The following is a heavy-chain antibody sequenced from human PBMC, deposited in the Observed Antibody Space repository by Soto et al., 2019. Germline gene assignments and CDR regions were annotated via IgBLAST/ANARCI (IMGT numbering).Heavy chain of an antibody. V-gene: IGHV3-23*01. CDR1: GFTFSSYA. CDR3: AKSLEKWLLKPLYFDY. D-gene: IGHD3-22*01. Sequence: GGSLRLSCAASGFTFSSYAMSWVRQAPGKGLEWVSAISGSAGSTYYADSVKGRFTISRDNSKTTLYLQMNSLRAEDTAVYYCAKSLEKWLLKPLYFDYWGQGTLVTVSS. CDR2: ISGSAGST. J-gene: IGHJ4*02.